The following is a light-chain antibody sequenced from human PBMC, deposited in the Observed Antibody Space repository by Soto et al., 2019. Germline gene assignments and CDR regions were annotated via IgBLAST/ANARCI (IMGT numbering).Light chain of an antibody. CDR2: GAF. Sequence: EIVMTQSPVTLSLSPGERVTRCCRASQSVSSNLAWYQQKPGQAPSLLIYGAFTRATGIPARFSGTGSGTEFTLTISSLQSEDFALYYCQQYNDWPLTFGQGTKWIS. CDR3: QQYNDWPLT. J-gene: IGKJ1*01. CDR1: QSVSSN. V-gene: IGKV3-15*01.